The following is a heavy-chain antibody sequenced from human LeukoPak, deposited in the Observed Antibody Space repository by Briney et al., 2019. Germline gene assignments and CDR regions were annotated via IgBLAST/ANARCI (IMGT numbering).Heavy chain of an antibody. J-gene: IGHJ4*02. V-gene: IGHV4-61*02. CDR1: GGSISSSSYY. D-gene: IGHD5-12*01. Sequence: SETLSLTCTVCGGSISSSSYYWSWIRQTAGKGLESIGRIYTSGSANYNPSLKSRVTMSIDTSKNQFSMKLTSVTAADTAVYYCAGDKSGYDYFDSWGQGTLVTVSS. CDR2: IYTSGSA. CDR3: AGDKSGYDYFDS.